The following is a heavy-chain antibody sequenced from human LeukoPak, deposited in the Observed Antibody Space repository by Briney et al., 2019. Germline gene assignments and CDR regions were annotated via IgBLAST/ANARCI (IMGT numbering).Heavy chain of an antibody. Sequence: SETLSLTCSVSGTAISTGGFSWNWIRQHPGKGLEWIGHIDNRGNTYYNPSLKSRVKVSLDTSKNQFSLQVSSVTVADTAVFFCARSGGYRSGGRCDSFDYWGQGTLVTVSS. J-gene: IGHJ4*02. V-gene: IGHV4-31*03. CDR2: IDNRGNT. D-gene: IGHD2-15*01. CDR1: GTAISTGGFS. CDR3: ARSGGYRSGGRCDSFDY.